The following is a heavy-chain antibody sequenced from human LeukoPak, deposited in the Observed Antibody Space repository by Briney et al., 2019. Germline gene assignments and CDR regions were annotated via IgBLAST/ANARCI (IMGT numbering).Heavy chain of an antibody. CDR2: IYTSGST. Sequence: SETLSLTCTVSGGSISSGSYYWSWIRQPAGKELEWIGRIYTSGSTNYNPSLKSRVTISVDTSKNQFSLKLSSVTAADTAVYYCARGIPAYYYDSSGPEGYYGMDVWGQGTTVTVSS. J-gene: IGHJ6*02. CDR1: GGSISSGSYY. D-gene: IGHD3-22*01. V-gene: IGHV4-61*02. CDR3: ARGIPAYYYDSSGPEGYYGMDV.